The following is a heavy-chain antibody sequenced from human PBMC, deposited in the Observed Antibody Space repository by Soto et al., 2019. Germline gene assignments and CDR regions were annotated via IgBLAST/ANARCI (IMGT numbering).Heavy chain of an antibody. CDR2: IYYSGST. D-gene: IGHD6-13*01. CDR1: GGSISSYY. V-gene: IGHV4-59*08. CDR3: ARGHSSSWYLAPFDP. Sequence: QVQLQESGPGLVKPSETLSLTCTVSGGSISSYYWSWIRQPPGKGLEWIGYIYYSGSTNYNPSLKSRVTISVDTSKNQVSLKLSSVTAADTAVYYCARGHSSSWYLAPFDPWGQGTLVTVSS. J-gene: IGHJ5*02.